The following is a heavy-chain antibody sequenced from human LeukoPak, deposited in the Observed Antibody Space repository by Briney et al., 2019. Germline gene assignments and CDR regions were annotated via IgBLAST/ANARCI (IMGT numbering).Heavy chain of an antibody. D-gene: IGHD4-17*01. Sequence: PGGSLRLSCAASGFTFSNYAMYWVRQAPGKGLEWVAVTSYDGSNQYYADSVKGRFSISRDNSKNTLYLQMNSLRADDTAVYYCAKGARGDTVTSIVGLNWFDPWGQGTLVTVSS. CDR3: AKGARGDTVTSIVGLNWFDP. V-gene: IGHV3-30*18. CDR2: TSYDGSNQ. CDR1: GFTFSNYA. J-gene: IGHJ5*02.